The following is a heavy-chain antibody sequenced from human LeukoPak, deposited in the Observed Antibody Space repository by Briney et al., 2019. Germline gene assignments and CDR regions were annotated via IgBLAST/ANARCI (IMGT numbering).Heavy chain of an antibody. Sequence: SETLSLTCTVSGGSISSYYWSWIRQPPGKGLEWIGYIYYSGSTDYNPSLKSRVTISVDTSKNQFSLKLSSVTAADTAVYYCARDQGSGHFDYWGQGTLVTVSS. CDR1: GGSISSYY. V-gene: IGHV4-59*01. CDR3: ARDQGSGHFDY. J-gene: IGHJ4*02. CDR2: IYYSGST.